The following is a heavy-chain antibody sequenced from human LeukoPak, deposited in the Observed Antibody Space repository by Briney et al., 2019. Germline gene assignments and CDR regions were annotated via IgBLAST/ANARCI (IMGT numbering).Heavy chain of an antibody. Sequence: GGSLRLFCAASGFTFSSYSMNWVRQAPGKGLEWVSSISSSSSYIYYADSVKGRFTISRDNSKNTLYLQMNSLRAEDTAVYYCAKDESGSGSYYNVIPSYYYYYGMDVWGQGTTVTVSS. D-gene: IGHD3-10*01. CDR2: ISSSSSYI. CDR3: AKDESGSGSYYNVIPSYYYYYGMDV. V-gene: IGHV3-21*04. J-gene: IGHJ6*02. CDR1: GFTFSSYS.